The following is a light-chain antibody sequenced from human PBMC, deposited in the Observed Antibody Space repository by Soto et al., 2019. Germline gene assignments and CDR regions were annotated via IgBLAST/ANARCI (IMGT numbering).Light chain of an antibody. Sequence: EIVLTQSPGTLSLSPGERATLSCRASQSVSSNYLAWYQHKPGQAPRLLIYAASSRSTGIPDRFSGSGSATDFTLTISRLEPEDFALYYCQQYGSSPPYTFGQGTGLEIK. CDR2: AAS. CDR3: QQYGSSPPYT. V-gene: IGKV3-20*01. CDR1: QSVSSNY. J-gene: IGKJ2*01.